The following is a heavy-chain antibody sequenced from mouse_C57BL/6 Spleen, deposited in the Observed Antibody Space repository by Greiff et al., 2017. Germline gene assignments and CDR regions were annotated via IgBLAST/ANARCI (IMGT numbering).Heavy chain of an antibody. J-gene: IGHJ3*01. Sequence: QVQLQQSGAELAKPGASVKLSCKASGYTFTSYWMNWVQQRPGQGLEWIGYINPSSGYTKYNQKFKDKATLTADKSSSTAYMQLSILTYEDSAVYYCAREETNDGYSPWFAYWGQGTLVTVSA. CDR2: INPSSGYT. CDR1: GYTFTSYW. CDR3: AREETNDGYSPWFAY. V-gene: IGHV1-7*01. D-gene: IGHD2-3*01.